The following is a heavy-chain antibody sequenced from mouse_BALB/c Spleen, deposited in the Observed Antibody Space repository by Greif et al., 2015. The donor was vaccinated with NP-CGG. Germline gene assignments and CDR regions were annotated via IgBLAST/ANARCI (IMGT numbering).Heavy chain of an antibody. CDR2: INPYNGGT. CDR3: ARGDDGYSYAMDY. CDR1: GYSFTGYT. D-gene: IGHD2-3*01. Sequence: SGPELVKPGASMKISCKASGYSFTGYTMNWVKQSHGKNLEWIGLINPYNGGTSYNQKFKGKATLTVDKSSSTAYMELLSLTSEDSAVYYCARGDDGYSYAMDYWGQGTSVTVSS. V-gene: IGHV1-18*01. J-gene: IGHJ4*01.